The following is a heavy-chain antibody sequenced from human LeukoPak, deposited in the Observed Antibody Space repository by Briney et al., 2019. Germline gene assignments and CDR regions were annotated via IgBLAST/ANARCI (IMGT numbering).Heavy chain of an antibody. CDR1: GGTFSSYA. CDR3: ARLVATIQTDYYDSSGYYLGGFDY. J-gene: IGHJ4*02. D-gene: IGHD3-22*01. Sequence: SVKVSCKASGGTFSSYAISWVRQAPGQGLEWMGGIIPIFGTANYAQKFQGRVTITADESTSTAYMELSSLRSEDTAVYYCARLVATIQTDYYDSSGYYLGGFDYWGQGTLVTASS. V-gene: IGHV1-69*13. CDR2: IIPIFGTA.